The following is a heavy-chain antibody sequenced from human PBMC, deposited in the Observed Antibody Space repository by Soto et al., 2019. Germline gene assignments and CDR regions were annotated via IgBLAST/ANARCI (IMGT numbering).Heavy chain of an antibody. CDR3: ARAPLYNWNYVGAFDI. V-gene: IGHV1-18*01. Sequence: ASVKVSCKASGYTFTSYGISWVRQAPGQGLEWMGWISAYNGNTNYAQKFQGRVTITADESTSTAYMELSSLRSEDTAVYYCARAPLYNWNYVGAFDIWGQGTMVTVSS. CDR2: ISAYNGNT. J-gene: IGHJ3*02. D-gene: IGHD1-7*01. CDR1: GYTFTSYG.